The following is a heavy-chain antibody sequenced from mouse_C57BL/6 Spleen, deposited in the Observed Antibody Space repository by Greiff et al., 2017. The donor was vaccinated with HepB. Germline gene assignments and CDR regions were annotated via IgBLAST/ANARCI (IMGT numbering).Heavy chain of an antibody. V-gene: IGHV2-2*01. J-gene: IGHJ4*01. D-gene: IGHD1-1*01. Sequence: QVQLQQSGPGLVQPSQSLSITCTVSGFSLTSYGVHWVRQSPGKGLEWLGVIWSGGSTDYNAAFISRLSISKDNSKSQVFFKMNSLQADDTAIYYCARNDGSGVPYAMDYWGQGTSVTVSS. CDR1: GFSLTSYG. CDR3: ARNDGSGVPYAMDY. CDR2: IWSGGST.